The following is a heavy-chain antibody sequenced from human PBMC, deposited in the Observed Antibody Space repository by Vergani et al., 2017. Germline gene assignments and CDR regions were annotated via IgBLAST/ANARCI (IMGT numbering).Heavy chain of an antibody. CDR2: LRASDRHT. CDR1: GFTFIIYD. CDR3: AKVGRSEVAGTFGAFDI. Sequence: EVQLLESGGDLVQPGGSLRLSCAASGFTFIIYDMRGVRQAPGKGLEWVSTLRASDRHTHYADSVKGRFTLSRDFSKNTLFLHMNSLRPEDTAVYYCAKVGRSEVAGTFGAFDIWGRGTMVTVSS. J-gene: IGHJ3*02. V-gene: IGHV3-23*01. D-gene: IGHD6-19*01.